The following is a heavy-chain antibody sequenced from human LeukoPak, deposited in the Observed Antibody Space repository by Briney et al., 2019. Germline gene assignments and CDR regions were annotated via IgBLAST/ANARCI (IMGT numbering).Heavy chain of an antibody. J-gene: IGHJ4*02. D-gene: IGHD3-3*01. V-gene: IGHV3-64*01. CDR2: ISSNGGST. CDR3: ARGGIYYDFWSGHHY. Sequence: GGPLSLSCAASGFTFITYAMPWVRQPPGKGLEYFSAISSNGGSTYYANSVKGRFTISRDNSKNTLYLQMGSLRAEDMAVYYCARGGIYYDFWSGHHYWGQGTLVTVSS. CDR1: GFTFITYA.